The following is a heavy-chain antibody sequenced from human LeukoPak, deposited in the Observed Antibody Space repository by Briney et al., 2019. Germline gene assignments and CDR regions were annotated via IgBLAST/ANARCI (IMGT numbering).Heavy chain of an antibody. D-gene: IGHD4-17*01. CDR2: IYWDDDK. CDR3: AHTTTVTTLDY. CDR1: GFSLSTSEVG. J-gene: IGHJ4*02. V-gene: IGHV2-5*02. Sequence: SGPTLVNPKQNLTLTCTFSGFSLSTSEVGLGWFRQPPGKALACLTLIYWDDDKRYSPSLKGRLTITKDTSKNQVVLTMTHMDPVDTATYYCAHTTTVTTLDYWGQGALVTVSS.